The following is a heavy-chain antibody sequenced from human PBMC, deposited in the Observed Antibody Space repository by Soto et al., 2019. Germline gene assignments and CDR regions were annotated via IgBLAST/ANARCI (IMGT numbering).Heavy chain of an antibody. J-gene: IGHJ5*02. V-gene: IGHV4-34*01. D-gene: IGHD3-22*01. Sequence: QVQLQQWGAGLLKPSETLSLTCAVYGGSFSGYYWSWIRQPPGKGLEWIGEINHSGSTNYNPSLKSRVTVSVDTSKNQFSLRLSSVTAADTAVYYCARVKAQRYYDSSGFNWFDPWGQGTLVTVSS. CDR3: ARVKAQRYYDSSGFNWFDP. CDR1: GGSFSGYY. CDR2: INHSGST.